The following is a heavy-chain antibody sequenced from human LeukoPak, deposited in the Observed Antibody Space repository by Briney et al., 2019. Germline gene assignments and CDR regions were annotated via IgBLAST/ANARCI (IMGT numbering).Heavy chain of an antibody. J-gene: IGHJ3*02. D-gene: IGHD4-17*01. V-gene: IGHV4-59*12. Sequence: SETLSLTCTVSSDSISSSYWSWIRQPPGKGLEWIGYIYYSGSTNYNPSLKSRVAISVDTSKNQFSLKLSSVTAADTAVYYCARGPTAGAFDIWGQGTMVTVSS. CDR1: SDSISSSY. CDR3: ARGPTAGAFDI. CDR2: IYYSGST.